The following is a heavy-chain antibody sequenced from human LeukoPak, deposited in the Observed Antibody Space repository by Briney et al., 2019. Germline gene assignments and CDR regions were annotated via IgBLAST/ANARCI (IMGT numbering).Heavy chain of an antibody. CDR2: IWYDGSNK. CDR1: GFTFSSYG. J-gene: IGHJ4*02. D-gene: IGHD6-19*01. CDR3: ARDPNSSGWYPQYYFDY. V-gene: IGHV3-33*01. Sequence: GGSLRLSCAASGFTFSSYGMHWVRQAPGKGLEWVAVIWYDGSNKYYADSVKGRFTISRDNSKNTLYLQMNSLRAEDTAVYYCARDPNSSGWYPQYYFDYRGQGTLVTVSS.